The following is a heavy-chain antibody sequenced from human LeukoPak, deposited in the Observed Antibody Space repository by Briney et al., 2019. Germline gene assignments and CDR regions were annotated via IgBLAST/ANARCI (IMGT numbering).Heavy chain of an antibody. CDR2: INHSGST. D-gene: IGHD4-23*01. V-gene: IGHV4-34*01. Sequence: KASETLPLTCAVFGGSFSGYYWSWIRQPPGRGLEWIGEINHSGSTNYNPSLKSRVTISVDMSKNQFSLKLSSVTAADTAVYYCARLTVAVPYYYMDVWGKGTTVTVSS. CDR3: ARLTVAVPYYYMDV. J-gene: IGHJ6*03. CDR1: GGSFSGYY.